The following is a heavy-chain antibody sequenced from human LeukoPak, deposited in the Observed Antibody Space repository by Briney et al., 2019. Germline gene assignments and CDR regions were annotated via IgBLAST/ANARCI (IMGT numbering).Heavy chain of an antibody. CDR1: GFTFSSYE. D-gene: IGHD6-13*01. CDR2: IRSGGSTI. J-gene: IGHJ3*02. V-gene: IGHV3-48*03. CDR3: AKEEALSNWPPDGFDI. Sequence: PGGSLRLSCAASGFTFSSYEMNWVRQAPGKGLEWVSYIRSGGSTIYYADSVKGRFTISRDNSKNTLYLQMNSLRAEDTAVYSCAKEEALSNWPPDGFDIRGQGGIATVSS.